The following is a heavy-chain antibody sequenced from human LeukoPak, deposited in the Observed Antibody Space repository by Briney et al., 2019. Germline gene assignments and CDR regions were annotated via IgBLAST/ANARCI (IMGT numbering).Heavy chain of an antibody. Sequence: PGGSLRLSCAASGFTFSHAWMSWVRQAPGKGLEWVGRIKSKTAGGTTECAAPVKGRFTISRDDSENTLYLQMSSLKTEDTAVYYCTTYRLYDSTGYYFYWGQGTLVTVSS. CDR1: GFTFSHAW. D-gene: IGHD3-22*01. J-gene: IGHJ4*02. CDR2: IKSKTAGGTT. V-gene: IGHV3-15*01. CDR3: TTYRLYDSTGYYFY.